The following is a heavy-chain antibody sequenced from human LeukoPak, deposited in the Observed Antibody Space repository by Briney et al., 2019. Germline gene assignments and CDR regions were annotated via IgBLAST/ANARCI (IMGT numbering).Heavy chain of an antibody. D-gene: IGHD5-18*01. J-gene: IGHJ4*02. CDR1: GGSFSGYY. V-gene: IGHV4-34*01. Sequence: SVTLSLTCAVYGGSFSGYYWSWIRQPPGKGLKWIGELNHSGSTNYNPSLKSRVTISVDTSKNQFSLKLSSVTAADTAVYYCARVNTAMAVDYWGQGSLVTVSS. CDR3: ARVNTAMAVDY. CDR2: LNHSGST.